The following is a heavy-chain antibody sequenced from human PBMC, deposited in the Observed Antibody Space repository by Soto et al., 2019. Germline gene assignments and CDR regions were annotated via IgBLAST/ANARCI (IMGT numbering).Heavy chain of an antibody. CDR1: GYTFTSYA. CDR2: INAGNGNT. V-gene: IGHV1-3*01. CDR3: ARNPQLLWFGELAGAFDY. Sequence: QVQLVQSGAEVKKPGASVKVSCKASGYTFTSYAMHWVRQAPGQRLEWMGWINAGNGNTKYSQKFQGRVTITRDTSASTAYMELSSLRSEDTAVYYCARNPQLLWFGELAGAFDYWGQGTLVTVSS. J-gene: IGHJ4*02. D-gene: IGHD3-10*01.